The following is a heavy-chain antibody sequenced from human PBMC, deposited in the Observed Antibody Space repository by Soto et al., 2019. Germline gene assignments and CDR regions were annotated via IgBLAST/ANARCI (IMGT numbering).Heavy chain of an antibody. V-gene: IGHV4-59*01. CDR1: GGSISSYY. CDR2: IYYSGST. CDR3: ARETEQQLVLDY. Sequence: SETLSLTCTVSGGSISSYYWSWIRQPPGKGLEWIGYIYYSGSTNYNPSLKSRVTISVDTSKNQFSLKLSSVTAADTAVYYCARETEQQLVLDYWGQGTLVTVSS. D-gene: IGHD6-13*01. J-gene: IGHJ4*02.